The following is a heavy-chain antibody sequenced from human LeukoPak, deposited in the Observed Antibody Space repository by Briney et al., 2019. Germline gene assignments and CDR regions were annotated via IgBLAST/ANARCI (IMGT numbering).Heavy chain of an antibody. Sequence: GGSLRLSCTASGFTFSRYRMHCVRQAPGMGLEWVAIISYDGIAKYYADYVKGRFTISRDNSRNTLYLEMNSLRDEDTAVYYCARDATPQYPTGWVFFDLWGQGTLVTVCS. J-gene: IGHJ4*02. CDR3: ARDATPQYPTGWVFFDL. D-gene: IGHD6-19*01. CDR2: ISYDGIAK. CDR1: GFTFSRYR. V-gene: IGHV3-30*03.